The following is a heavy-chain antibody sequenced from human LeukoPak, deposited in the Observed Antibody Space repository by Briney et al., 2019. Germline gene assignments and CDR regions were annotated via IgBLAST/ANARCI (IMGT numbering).Heavy chain of an antibody. Sequence: SETLSLTCSVSGGPITTSSYYWSWIRQPAGKGLEWIGRFYTSGSTNYNPSLKSRVTISVDTSKNQFSLKLSSVTAADAAVYYCARVLYFTKALGVRGVSKYFYMDIWGKGTTVTVSS. V-gene: IGHV4-61*02. J-gene: IGHJ6*03. CDR3: ARVLYFTKALGVRGVSKYFYMDI. D-gene: IGHD2-8*01. CDR1: GGPITTSSYY. CDR2: FYTSGST.